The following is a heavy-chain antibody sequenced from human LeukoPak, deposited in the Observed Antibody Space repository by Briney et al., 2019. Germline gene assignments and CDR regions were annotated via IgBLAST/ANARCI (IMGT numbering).Heavy chain of an antibody. V-gene: IGHV3-23*01. Sequence: GGSLRLSCAASGFTFDDYAMHWVRQAPGKGLEWVSAISGSGGSTYYADSVKGRFTISRDNSKNTLYLQMNSLRAEDTAVYYCARDPAPYYYDSSGYAFGAFDIWGQGTMVTVSS. J-gene: IGHJ3*02. CDR3: ARDPAPYYYDSSGYAFGAFDI. D-gene: IGHD3-22*01. CDR2: ISGSGGST. CDR1: GFTFDDYA.